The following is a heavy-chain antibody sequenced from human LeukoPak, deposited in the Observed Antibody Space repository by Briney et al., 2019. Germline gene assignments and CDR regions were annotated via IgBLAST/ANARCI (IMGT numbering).Heavy chain of an antibody. J-gene: IGHJ4*02. D-gene: IGHD3-22*01. Sequence: PGGSLRLSCAASGYSFSTYGMRWVRQAPGKGLVWVSRINSDGSTTSYAESVKGRFTISRDNAKNTLYLQMNSLRAEDTAVYYCARLRVSSGYYSDYWGQGTLVTVSS. CDR2: INSDGSTT. CDR3: ARLRVSSGYYSDY. V-gene: IGHV3-74*01. CDR1: GYSFSTYG.